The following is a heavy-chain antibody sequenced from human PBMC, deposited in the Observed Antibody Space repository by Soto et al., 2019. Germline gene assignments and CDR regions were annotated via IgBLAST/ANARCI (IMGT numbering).Heavy chain of an antibody. CDR2: ISYDGSNK. J-gene: IGHJ4*02. CDR3: SKVPHSGYAEPELPVYY. V-gene: IGHV3-30*18. Sequence: QVQLVESGGGVVQPGRSLRLSCAASGFTFSSYGMHWVRQAPGKGLEWVAVISYDGSNKYYADSVKGRFTISRDNSKNNLYLQMKSLRAADTAVYYCSKVPHSGYAEPELPVYYWGQGTLVTVSS. D-gene: IGHD5-12*01. CDR1: GFTFSSYG.